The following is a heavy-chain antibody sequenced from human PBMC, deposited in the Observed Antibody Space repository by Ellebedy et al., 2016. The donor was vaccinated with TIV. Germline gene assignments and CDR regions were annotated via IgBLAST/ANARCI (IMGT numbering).Heavy chain of an antibody. CDR1: GFIFGDYA. D-gene: IGHD5-24*01. J-gene: IGHJ4*02. CDR2: IRSKAYGGTT. V-gene: IGHV3-49*03. CDR3: TRLRRDGYNSDY. Sequence: GESLKISCTASGFIFGDYAMSWFRQAPGKGLEWVGFIRSKAYGGTTEYAASVKGRFTISRDDSKSIAYLQMNSLKTEDTAVYYCTRLRRDGYNSDYWGQGTLVTVSS.